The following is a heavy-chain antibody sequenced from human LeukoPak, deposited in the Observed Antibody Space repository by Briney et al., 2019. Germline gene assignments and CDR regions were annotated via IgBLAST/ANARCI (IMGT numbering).Heavy chain of an antibody. CDR2: IYFSGNT. D-gene: IGHD4-11*01. Sequence: SETLSLICSVSGGSISESNYYWGWIRQPPGKGLEWIGSIYFSGNTYHNSSLKSRVTISVDTSKNQFSLKLNSVTAADTAVYYCVRREYSNKSPFDYWGQGTLVTVSS. J-gene: IGHJ4*02. V-gene: IGHV4-39*01. CDR1: GGSISESNYY. CDR3: VRREYSNKSPFDY.